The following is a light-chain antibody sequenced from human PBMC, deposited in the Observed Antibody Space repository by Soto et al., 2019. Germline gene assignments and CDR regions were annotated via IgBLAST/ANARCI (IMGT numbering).Light chain of an antibody. Sequence: EVELTQSPGTLSLSPGDTATLSCGASQSVTSNYLAWYQQKAGQPPMLLIYGASTRASGIPDRFSGSGSGTGFTLTIDRLEPKDLAVYYWQQYGTSPRTFGRGTKVEIK. V-gene: IGKV3-20*01. CDR2: GAS. CDR1: QSVTSNY. CDR3: QQYGTSPRT. J-gene: IGKJ1*01.